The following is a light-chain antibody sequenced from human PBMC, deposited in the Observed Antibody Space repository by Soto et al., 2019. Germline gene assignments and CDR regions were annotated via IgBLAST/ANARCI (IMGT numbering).Light chain of an antibody. Sequence: DIQMTQSPSTLSASVGDRVTLTCRASQSISSWLAWYQQKPGKAPRLLIYKASDLESGVPSRFSGSGSGTDFTLTISSLQPDDFAVYYCQQYGSSPLLTFGGGTKVDIK. CDR2: KAS. J-gene: IGKJ4*01. CDR3: QQYGSSPLLT. V-gene: IGKV1-5*03. CDR1: QSISSW.